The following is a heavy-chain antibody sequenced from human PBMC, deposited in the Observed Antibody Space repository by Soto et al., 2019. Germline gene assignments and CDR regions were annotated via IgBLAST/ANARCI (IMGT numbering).Heavy chain of an antibody. Sequence: GGSLRLSCSASGFTFNSYSMHWVRQAPGKGLEFVSAISSYGADTYYADSVKGRFAISRDNSKNTLYLQMSSLRAEDTALYYCVKEGYMRSDWYGQFDYWGQGALVTVSS. D-gene: IGHD6-19*01. CDR1: GFTFNSYS. CDR2: ISSYGADT. J-gene: IGHJ4*02. V-gene: IGHV3-64D*06. CDR3: VKEGYMRSDWYGQFDY.